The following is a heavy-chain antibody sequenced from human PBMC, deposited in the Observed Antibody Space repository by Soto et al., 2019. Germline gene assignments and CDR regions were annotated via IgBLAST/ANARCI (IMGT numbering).Heavy chain of an antibody. CDR3: AKDAYYYDSGGDFEGGYFDY. V-gene: IGHV3-30*18. Sequence: QVQLVESGGGVVQPGRSLRLSCAVSGFTFKNYGMHWVRQAPGKGLEWVAVILYDGSYKYYADSVQGRFTISRDNSKNTLYLQMNSLRAEDTAVYYCAKDAYYYDSGGDFEGGYFDYWGQGNLVTVSS. CDR2: ILYDGSYK. D-gene: IGHD3-22*01. CDR1: GFTFKNYG. J-gene: IGHJ4*02.